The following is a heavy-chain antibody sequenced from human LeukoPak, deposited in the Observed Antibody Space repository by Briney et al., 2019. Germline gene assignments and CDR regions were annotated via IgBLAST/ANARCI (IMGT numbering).Heavy chain of an antibody. V-gene: IGHV3-30*02. CDR3: AKNNGIYFGVDTFDY. J-gene: IGHJ4*02. CDR2: IRYDGSNK. D-gene: IGHD3-3*01. CDR1: GFTFSTYG. Sequence: GGSLRLSCAASGFTFSTYGMHWVRQAPGKGLEWVAFIRYDGSNKHYADSVKGRFTISRDNSKNTLYPQINSLRAEDTAVYHCAKNNGIYFGVDTFDYWGQGTLVTVSS.